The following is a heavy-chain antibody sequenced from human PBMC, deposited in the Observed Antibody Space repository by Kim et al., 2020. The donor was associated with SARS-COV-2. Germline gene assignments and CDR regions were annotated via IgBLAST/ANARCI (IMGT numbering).Heavy chain of an antibody. CDR1: GFIFSDYT. CDR3: SRDIPATFWTRQTYGMDV. V-gene: IGHV3-21*06. D-gene: IGHD3-3*01. Sequence: GGSLRLSCAASGFIFSDYTMNWVRQAPGKGLEWVSSISPSSSYIYQPDSVKGRFTISRDNANNSLYLQMNNLRADDTAVYFCSRDIPATFWTRQTYGMDVWGQGTTVTVSS. CDR2: ISPSSSYI. J-gene: IGHJ6*01.